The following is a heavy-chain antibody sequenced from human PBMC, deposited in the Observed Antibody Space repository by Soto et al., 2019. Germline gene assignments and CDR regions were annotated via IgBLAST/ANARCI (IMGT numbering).Heavy chain of an antibody. J-gene: IGHJ4*02. D-gene: IGHD6-13*01. CDR2: ISGSGGST. Sequence: PGGSLRLSCAASGFTFSSYAMSWVRQAPGKGLEWVSTISGSGGSTYYADYVKGRFTVSRDNSKNTLYLQMNSLRAEDTAVYYCAKDPISSWYYFDYWGQGTLVTVS. CDR3: AKDPISSWYYFDY. CDR1: GFTFSSYA. V-gene: IGHV3-23*01.